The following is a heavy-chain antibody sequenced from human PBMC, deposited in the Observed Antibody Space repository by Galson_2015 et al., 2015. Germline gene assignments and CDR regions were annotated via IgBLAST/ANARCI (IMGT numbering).Heavy chain of an antibody. CDR1: GFTFSDFA. CDR3: VRQKSLSGTRFPY. D-gene: IGHD6-13*01. J-gene: IGHJ4*02. Sequence: SLRLSCAASGFTFSDFAMHWVRQAPGKGLEYVSGITTDGGNTYNADSVKGRFTISRDNSENTLYLQMSSLRAEDTAVYYCVRQKSLSGTRFPYWGQGTLVTVSS. V-gene: IGHV3-64D*06. CDR2: ITTDGGNT.